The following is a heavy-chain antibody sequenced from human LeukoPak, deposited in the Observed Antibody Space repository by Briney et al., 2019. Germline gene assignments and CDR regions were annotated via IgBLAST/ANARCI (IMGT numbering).Heavy chain of an antibody. V-gene: IGHV3-74*01. Sequence: GSLRLSCAASGFTFSSHWMHWVRQAPGKGLVWVSRINSDGSTTSYADSVKGRFTISRDNAKNTLYLQMNSLRAEDTAVYYCARVMYYYHSSGSIAVYYFDSWGQGTLVTVSS. CDR2: INSDGSTT. D-gene: IGHD3-22*01. J-gene: IGHJ4*02. CDR3: ARVMYYYHSSGSIAVYYFDS. CDR1: GFTFSSHW.